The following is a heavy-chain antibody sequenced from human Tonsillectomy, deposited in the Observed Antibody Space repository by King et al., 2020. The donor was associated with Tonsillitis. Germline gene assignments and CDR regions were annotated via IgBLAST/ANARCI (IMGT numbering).Heavy chain of an antibody. D-gene: IGHD3-22*01. CDR2: IYHSGST. CDR3: ARGGNYYDSSGYYKNFDY. V-gene: IGHV4-30-2*01. CDR1: GGSISSGGYS. Sequence: QLQESGSGLVKPSQTLSLTCAVSGGSISSGGYSWSWLRPPPGKGLEWIGYIYHSGSTYYNPSLKSRVTISVDRSKNQFSLKLSSVTAADTAVYYCARGGNYYDSSGYYKNFDYWGQGTLVTVSS. J-gene: IGHJ4*02.